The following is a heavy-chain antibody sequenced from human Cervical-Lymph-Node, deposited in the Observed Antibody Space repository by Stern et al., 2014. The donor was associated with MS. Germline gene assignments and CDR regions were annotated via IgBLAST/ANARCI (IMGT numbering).Heavy chain of an antibody. D-gene: IGHD4-11*01. CDR3: ARTLTTIVVGKYYFDY. J-gene: IGHJ4*02. V-gene: IGHV1-18*01. CDR2: ISRHKGNT. CDR1: GYTFTNYG. Sequence: VQLVESGPEVKKPGASVQGSCKASGYTFTNYGLSWVRQAPGQGLEWMGWISRHKGNTTYAQKFQGRVTTTTDTSTNTAYLEVRSLRSDDTAVYYCARTLTTIVVGKYYFDYWGQGTLVTVSS.